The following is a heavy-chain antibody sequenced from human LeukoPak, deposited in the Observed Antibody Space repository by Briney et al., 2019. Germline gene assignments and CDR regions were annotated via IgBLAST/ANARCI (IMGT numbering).Heavy chain of an antibody. CDR1: GFTFSSYG. CDR2: ISYDGSNK. D-gene: IGHD2-15*01. Sequence: GGSLRLSCAASGFTFSSYGMHWVRQAPGKGLEWVAVISYDGSNKYYADSVKGRFTISRDNSKNTLYLQMNSLRAEDTAVYYCAKADIVVVVAPYYFDYWGQGTLVTVSS. V-gene: IGHV3-30*18. CDR3: AKADIVVVVAPYYFDY. J-gene: IGHJ4*02.